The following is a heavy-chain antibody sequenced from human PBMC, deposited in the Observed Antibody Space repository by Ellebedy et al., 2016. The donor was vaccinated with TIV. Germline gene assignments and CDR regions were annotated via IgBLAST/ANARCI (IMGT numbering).Heavy chain of an antibody. V-gene: IGHV3-33*03. CDR1: GFRITDLG. CDR2: LLTDGVEK. Sequence: GESLKISCVASGFRITDLGMHWVRQAPGKGLEWVTVLLTDGVEKYYGASVKGRFTVSRDDSKNTLYLQMNNLGVDDTALYYCATDLGTRAFDLWGQGTMVTVSS. CDR3: ATDLGTRAFDL. D-gene: IGHD1-1*01. J-gene: IGHJ3*01.